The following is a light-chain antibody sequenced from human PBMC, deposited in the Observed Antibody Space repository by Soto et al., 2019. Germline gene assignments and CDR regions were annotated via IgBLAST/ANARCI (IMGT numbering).Light chain of an antibody. CDR2: KAS. CDR1: QTNSSW. CDR3: QHYNSYSEA. V-gene: IGKV1-5*03. J-gene: IGKJ1*01. Sequence: DIQMTHSPSTLSGSVGHRVTIACRASQTNSSWLAWYQQKPGKAPKILIYKASTLKSGVPSRFSGSGSGTEFTLTISSLQPDDFATYYCQHYNSYSEAFGQGTKVDIK.